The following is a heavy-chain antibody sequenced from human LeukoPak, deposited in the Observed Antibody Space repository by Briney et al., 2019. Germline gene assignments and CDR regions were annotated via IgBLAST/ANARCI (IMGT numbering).Heavy chain of an antibody. CDR2: INTDGSTT. D-gene: IGHD6-13*01. J-gene: IGHJ4*02. V-gene: IGHV3-74*01. Sequence: PGGSLRLSCAASGFTFSSYWMHWVRQAPGKGLVWVSRINTDGSTTNYADSVKGRFTISRDNAENTLYLQMNSLRAEDTAVYYCARGTAATAGIDYWGQGTLVTVSS. CDR3: ARGTAATAGIDY. CDR1: GFTFSSYW.